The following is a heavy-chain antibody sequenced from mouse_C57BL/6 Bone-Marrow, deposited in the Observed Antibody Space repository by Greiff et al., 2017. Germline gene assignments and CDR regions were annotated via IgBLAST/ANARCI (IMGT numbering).Heavy chain of an antibody. Sequence: VQLQQSGAELVRPGASVTLSCTASGFNIKDDYMHWVKQRPEQGLEWIGWIEPENGDTEYASKFQGKATITADTSSNTAYLQLSSLTSEDTAVYYCTTSTVVAGYYAMDYWGQGTSVTVSS. V-gene: IGHV14-4*01. J-gene: IGHJ4*01. CDR2: IEPENGDT. CDR1: GFNIKDDY. D-gene: IGHD1-1*01. CDR3: TTSTVVAGYYAMDY.